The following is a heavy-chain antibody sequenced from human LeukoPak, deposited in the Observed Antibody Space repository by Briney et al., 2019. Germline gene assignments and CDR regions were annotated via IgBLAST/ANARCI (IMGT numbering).Heavy chain of an antibody. J-gene: IGHJ4*02. V-gene: IGHV3-30*03. D-gene: IGHD3-22*01. Sequence: GGSLRLSCAGSGFTPSNCGMTWVRQAPGKGLEWVAVISYDGSNKYYADSVKGRFTISRDNSKNTLYLQMNSLRAEDTAVYYCARESSGYLPMDYFDYWGQGTLVTVSS. CDR3: ARESSGYLPMDYFDY. CDR2: ISYDGSNK. CDR1: GFTPSNCG.